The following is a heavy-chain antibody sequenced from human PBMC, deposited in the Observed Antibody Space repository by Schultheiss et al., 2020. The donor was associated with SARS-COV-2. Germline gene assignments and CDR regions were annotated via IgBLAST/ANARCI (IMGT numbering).Heavy chain of an antibody. J-gene: IGHJ4*02. CDR3: AKAGGTSFDY. V-gene: IGHV3-30*02. CDR2: IWYDGSNK. CDR1: GFTFSSYW. D-gene: IGHD1-1*01. Sequence: GGSLRLSCAASGFTFSSYWMHWVRQAPGKGLVWVAVIWYDGSNKYYADSVKGRFTISRDNSKNTLYLQMNSLRAEDTAVYYCAKAGGTSFDYWGQGTLVTVSS.